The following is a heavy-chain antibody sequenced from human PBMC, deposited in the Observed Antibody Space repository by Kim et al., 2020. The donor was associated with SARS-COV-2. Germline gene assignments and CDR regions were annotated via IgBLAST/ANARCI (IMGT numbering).Heavy chain of an antibody. D-gene: IGHD1-26*01. CDR2: T. V-gene: IGHV1-8*01. CDR3: AKGGSGIYYNY. J-gene: IGHJ4*02. Sequence: TGFAQKFPGRVTMTSDTSISTVYMELSSLTSEDTAVYYCAKGGSGIYYNYWGQGTLVTVSS.